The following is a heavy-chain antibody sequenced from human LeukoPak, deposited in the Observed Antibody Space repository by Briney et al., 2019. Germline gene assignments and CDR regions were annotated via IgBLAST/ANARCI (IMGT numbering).Heavy chain of an antibody. CDR2: ISSSGSTI. CDR1: GFTFSDYY. Sequence: PGGSLRLSCAASGFTFSDYYMSWIRQAPGRGLEWVSYISSSGSTIYYADSVKGRFTISRDNAKNSLYLQMNSLRAEDTAVYYCARARCGGDCYSHWFDPWGQGTLVTVSS. D-gene: IGHD2-21*02. J-gene: IGHJ5*02. V-gene: IGHV3-11*01. CDR3: ARARCGGDCYSHWFDP.